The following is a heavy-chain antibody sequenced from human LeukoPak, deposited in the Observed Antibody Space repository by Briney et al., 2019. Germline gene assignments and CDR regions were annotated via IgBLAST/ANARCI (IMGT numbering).Heavy chain of an antibody. D-gene: IGHD4-17*01. J-gene: IGHJ6*02. Sequence: PGGSLILSCAASGFTFAGYAMSWVRQAPGKGLEWVSAISGGADSTYYADSVKGRFTISRDNSKNTLYLQMNSLRAEDTAVYYCAREAMGYTGDYGDYPIHYYYGMDVWGQGTTVTVSS. CDR1: GFTFAGYA. V-gene: IGHV3-23*01. CDR3: AREAMGYTGDYGDYPIHYYYGMDV. CDR2: ISGGADST.